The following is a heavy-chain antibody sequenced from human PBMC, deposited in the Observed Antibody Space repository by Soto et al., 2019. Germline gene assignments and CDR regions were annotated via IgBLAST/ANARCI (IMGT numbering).Heavy chain of an antibody. D-gene: IGHD3-10*01. CDR3: ATSRSFDY. J-gene: IGHJ4*02. V-gene: IGHV3-7*02. Sequence: GGSLRLSCEAPGFSFSSYWMSWVRQAPGKGLEWVANIKQDGSEQYYVDSVKGRFTISRDNAKNSLYLQMNSLRAEDTAVYYCATSRSFDYWGQGALVTVSS. CDR2: IKQDGSEQ. CDR1: GFSFSSYW.